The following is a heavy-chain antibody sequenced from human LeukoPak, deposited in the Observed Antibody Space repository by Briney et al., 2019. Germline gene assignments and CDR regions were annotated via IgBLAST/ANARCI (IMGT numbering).Heavy chain of an antibody. J-gene: IGHJ4*02. Sequence: SVKVSCKASGCTFSSYAISWVRQAPGQGLEWMGRIIPIFGTANYAQKFQGRVTITTDESTSTAYMELSSLRSEDTAVYYCARDRKSGSYQPFDYWGQGTLVTVSS. V-gene: IGHV1-69*05. CDR2: IIPIFGTA. CDR3: ARDRKSGSYQPFDY. CDR1: GCTFSSYA. D-gene: IGHD1-26*01.